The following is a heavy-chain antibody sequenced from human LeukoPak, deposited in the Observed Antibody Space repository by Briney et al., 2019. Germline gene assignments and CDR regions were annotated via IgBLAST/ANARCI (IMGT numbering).Heavy chain of an antibody. V-gene: IGHV3-23*01. Sequence: GGSLTLSCTASGFTLNSYAMYWVRQAPGKGLEWISGIFGSGGSEHYADPVKARFTISRDNSKNTVFLQMNSLRAEDTAVYYCAKTTVGYSSGRYPGWPVDCWGQGTLVTVSS. CDR2: IFGSGGSE. D-gene: IGHD6-19*01. CDR3: AKTTVGYSSGRYPGWPVDC. J-gene: IGHJ4*02. CDR1: GFTLNSYA.